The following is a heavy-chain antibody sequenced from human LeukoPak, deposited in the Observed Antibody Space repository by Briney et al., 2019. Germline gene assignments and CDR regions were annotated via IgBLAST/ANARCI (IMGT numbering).Heavy chain of an antibody. Sequence: GGSLRLSCAASGVTFSSYGMHWVRQAPGKGLEWVAVISNDGSNKHYADSVKGRFTISRDNSKNTLYLQMNSLRAEDTAVCYCAKDLTGVNYCLDQWGQGTLVTVSS. J-gene: IGHJ4*02. CDR2: ISNDGSNK. V-gene: IGHV3-30*18. CDR3: AKDLTGVNYCLDQ. CDR1: GVTFSSYG. D-gene: IGHD1-7*01.